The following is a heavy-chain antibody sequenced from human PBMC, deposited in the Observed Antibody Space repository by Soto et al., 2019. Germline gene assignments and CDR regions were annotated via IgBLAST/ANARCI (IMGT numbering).Heavy chain of an antibody. D-gene: IGHD3-9*01. Sequence: SVKVSCNASGVTFSSYAISWVRQAPGQGLEWMGGIIPIFGTANYAQKFQGRVTITADESTITAYMELSSLRSEDTAVYYCARQLRYFDWLSPDYYYGMDVWGQGTTVTV. CDR2: IIPIFGTA. V-gene: IGHV1-69*13. CDR3: ARQLRYFDWLSPDYYYGMDV. CDR1: GVTFSSYA. J-gene: IGHJ6*02.